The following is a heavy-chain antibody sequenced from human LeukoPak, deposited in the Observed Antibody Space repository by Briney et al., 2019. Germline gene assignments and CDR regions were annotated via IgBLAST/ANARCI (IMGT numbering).Heavy chain of an antibody. Sequence: GSLRLSCAASGFTFSSYEMNWVRQAPGKGLEWVSYISSSGSTIYYADSVKGRFTISRDNAKNSLYLQMNSLRAEDTAVYYCARGGSGNYYTLFDYWGQGTLVTVSS. CDR1: GFTFSSYE. V-gene: IGHV3-48*03. J-gene: IGHJ4*02. CDR2: ISSSGSTI. D-gene: IGHD3-10*01. CDR3: ARGGSGNYYTLFDY.